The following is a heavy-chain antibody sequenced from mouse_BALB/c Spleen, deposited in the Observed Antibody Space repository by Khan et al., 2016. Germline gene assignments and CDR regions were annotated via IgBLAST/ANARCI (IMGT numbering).Heavy chain of an antibody. J-gene: IGHJ4*01. Sequence: VQLKQSGPELVKPGASMKISCKASGYSFTGYTMNWVKQSHGKNLEWIGLINPYNGGTSYNQKFKGKATLTVDKSSSTAYMELLSLTSEDSAVXYCARGYYRYDDAMDYWGQGTSVTVSS. CDR1: GYSFTGYT. V-gene: IGHV1-18*01. CDR3: ARGYYRYDDAMDY. D-gene: IGHD2-14*01. CDR2: INPYNGGT.